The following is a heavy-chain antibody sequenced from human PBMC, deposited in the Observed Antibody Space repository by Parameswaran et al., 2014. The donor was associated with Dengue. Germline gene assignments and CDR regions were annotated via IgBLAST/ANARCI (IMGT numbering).Heavy chain of an antibody. D-gene: IGHD6-13*01. CDR2: IYYSGST. J-gene: IGHJ4*02. Sequence: VRQAPGKGLEWIGSIYYSGSTYYNPSLKSRVTISVDTSKNQFSLKLSSVTAADTAVYYCARDQGSDSSSWGQGTLVTVSS. CDR3: ARDQGSDSSS. V-gene: IGHV4-39*07.